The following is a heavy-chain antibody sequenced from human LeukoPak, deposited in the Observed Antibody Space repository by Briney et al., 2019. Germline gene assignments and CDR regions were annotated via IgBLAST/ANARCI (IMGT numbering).Heavy chain of an antibody. CDR3: VRDPRFSPFDP. CDR2: IHHSGST. V-gene: IGHV4-39*07. D-gene: IGHD2/OR15-2a*01. CDR1: GGSISSSSYY. J-gene: IGHJ5*02. Sequence: SQTLSLTCTVSGGSISSSSYYWGWIRHPPGKGLEWIASIHHSGSTYCSPSLKRRVTMSVDTSKNQLSLRLRSVTAADTAMYYCVRDPRFSPFDPGSQGTLVIVSS.